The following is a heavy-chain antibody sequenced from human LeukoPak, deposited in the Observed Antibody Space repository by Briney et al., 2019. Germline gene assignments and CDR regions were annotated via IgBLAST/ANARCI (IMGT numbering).Heavy chain of an antibody. CDR3: AKDNYYDSSGQLDY. J-gene: IGHJ4*02. V-gene: IGHV3-30*18. CDR1: GFTFSSYG. D-gene: IGHD3-22*01. Sequence: GRSLRLSCAASGFTFSSYGMHWVRQAPGKGLEWVAVISYDGSNKYYADSVKGRFTISRDNSKNTLYLQMNSLRAEDTAVYYYAKDNYYDSSGQLDYWGQGTLVTVSS. CDR2: ISYDGSNK.